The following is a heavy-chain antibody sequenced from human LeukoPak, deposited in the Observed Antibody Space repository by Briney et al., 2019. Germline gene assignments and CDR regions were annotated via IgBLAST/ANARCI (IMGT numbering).Heavy chain of an antibody. CDR3: SRQEGYFDY. J-gene: IGHJ4*02. CDR2: IRSKPDGGTT. Sequence: GLEWVGFIRSKPDGGTTEYAASVKGRFTISRDDSKTIAYLQINSLETGDTAVYYCSRQEGYFDYWGQGTLVTVSS. V-gene: IGHV3-49*02.